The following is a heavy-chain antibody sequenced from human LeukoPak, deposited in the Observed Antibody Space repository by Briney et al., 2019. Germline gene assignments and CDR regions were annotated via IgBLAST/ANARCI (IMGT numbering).Heavy chain of an antibody. CDR2: ISSSSSTI. Sequence: PGGSLRLSCAASGFTFSSYSMNWVRQAPGKGLEWVSYISSSSSTIYYADSVKGRFTISRDNAKNSLYLQMSSLRDEDTAVYYCARDDGYDSSGSYGAFDYWGQGTLVTVSS. V-gene: IGHV3-48*02. D-gene: IGHD3-22*01. CDR3: ARDDGYDSSGSYGAFDY. J-gene: IGHJ4*02. CDR1: GFTFSSYS.